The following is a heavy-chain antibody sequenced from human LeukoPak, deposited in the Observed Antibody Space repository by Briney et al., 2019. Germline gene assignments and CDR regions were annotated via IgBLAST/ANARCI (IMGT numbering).Heavy chain of an antibody. Sequence: SETLSLTCTVSGGSISSGFWSWIRQPPGKGLEWIGYIYYSGSTNYNPSLKSQVTISIDTSKSQFSLKLSSVTAADTAVYYCARQAFCSGSSCNPFDYWGQGTLVTVSS. V-gene: IGHV4-59*08. D-gene: IGHD2-15*01. CDR2: IYYSGST. J-gene: IGHJ4*02. CDR1: GGSISSGF. CDR3: ARQAFCSGSSCNPFDY.